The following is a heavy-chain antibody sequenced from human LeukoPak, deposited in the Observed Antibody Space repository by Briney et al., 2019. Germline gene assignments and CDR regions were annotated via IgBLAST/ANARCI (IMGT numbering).Heavy chain of an antibody. CDR3: ATWAFYHNLDV. Sequence: GGALRLSCAASGFTIGPYAMYWVRQGPGRGLEWVSVIKADGSGSFYADSVRGRFTTSRDNSKNSLYLQMNSLTSEDTALYYCATWAFYHNLDVWGQGTTVIVSS. CDR1: GFTIGPYA. CDR2: IKADGSGS. J-gene: IGHJ6*02. D-gene: IGHD2/OR15-2a*01. V-gene: IGHV3-43*02.